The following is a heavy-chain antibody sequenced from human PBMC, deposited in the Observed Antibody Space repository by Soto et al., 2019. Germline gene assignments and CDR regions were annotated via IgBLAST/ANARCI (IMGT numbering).Heavy chain of an antibody. CDR3: ARGGDSITIFGEVIPQAVTWFDP. Sequence: GASVKVSCKASGYTFTSYAMHWVRQAPGQRLEWMGWINAGNGNTKYSQKFQGGVTITRDTSASTAYMELSSLRSEDTAVYYCARGGDSITIFGEVIPQAVTWFDPWGQGTLVTVSS. J-gene: IGHJ5*02. CDR2: INAGNGNT. D-gene: IGHD3-3*01. CDR1: GYTFTSYA. V-gene: IGHV1-3*01.